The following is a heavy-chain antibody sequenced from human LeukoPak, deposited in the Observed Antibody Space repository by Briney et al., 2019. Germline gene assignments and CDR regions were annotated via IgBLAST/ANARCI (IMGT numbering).Heavy chain of an antibody. CDR3: ATGYGGNPTGYSYYFDY. D-gene: IGHD4-23*01. CDR2: FDPEDGET. Sequence: ASVKVSCKVSGYTLTELSMHWVRQAPGKGLEWMGGFDPEDGETIYAQKFQGRVTMTEDTSTDTAYMELSSLRSEDTAVYYCATGYGGNPTGYSYYFDYWGQGTLVTVSS. J-gene: IGHJ4*02. V-gene: IGHV1-24*01. CDR1: GYTLTELS.